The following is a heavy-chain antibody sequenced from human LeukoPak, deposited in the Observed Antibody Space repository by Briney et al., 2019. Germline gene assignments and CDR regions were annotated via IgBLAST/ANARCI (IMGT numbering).Heavy chain of an antibody. J-gene: IGHJ4*02. CDR3: ARALYSGHADLFDS. Sequence: GESLKISCAVSGFTVSGTYMSWVRQAPGKGLEWVSVIYSGGNTYYSDSVKGRFAISRDTSKNTLYLQMNSLRAEDTAVYYCARALYSGHADLFDSWGQGTLVTVSS. CDR1: GFTVSGTY. D-gene: IGHD5-12*01. V-gene: IGHV3-66*01. CDR2: IYSGGNT.